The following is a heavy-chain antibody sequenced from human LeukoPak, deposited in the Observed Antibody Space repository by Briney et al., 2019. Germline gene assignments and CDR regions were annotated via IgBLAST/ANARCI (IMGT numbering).Heavy chain of an antibody. J-gene: IGHJ3*02. CDR3: ARNRAEYYYDSNDAFDI. D-gene: IGHD3-22*01. CDR2: ISYDGSNK. Sequence: GGSLRLSCAASGFTFSSYAMHWVRQAPGKGLEWVAVISYDGSNKYYADSVKGRFTISRDNSKSTLYLQMNSLRAEDTAVYYCARNRAEYYYDSNDAFDIWGQGTMVTVSS. CDR1: GFTFSSYA. V-gene: IGHV3-30-3*01.